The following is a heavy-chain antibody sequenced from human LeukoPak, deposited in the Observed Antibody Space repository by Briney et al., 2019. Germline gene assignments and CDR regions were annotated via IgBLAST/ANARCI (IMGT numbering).Heavy chain of an antibody. CDR3: AASTTIFGVVLHY. CDR2: IYYSGIT. CDR1: GGPISSYY. V-gene: IGHV4-59*01. J-gene: IGHJ4*02. D-gene: IGHD3-3*01. Sequence: SETLSLTCTVSGGPISSYYWSWIRQPPGKGLEYIGYIYYSGITNYNPSLKSRVTISGDLSKNQFSLKLYSVAAADTAVYYCAASTTIFGVVLHYWGQGTLVTVSS.